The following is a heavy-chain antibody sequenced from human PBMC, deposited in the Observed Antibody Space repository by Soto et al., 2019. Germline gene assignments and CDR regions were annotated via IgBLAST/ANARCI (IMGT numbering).Heavy chain of an antibody. D-gene: IGHD2-21*02. CDR2: IRDSGGAT. J-gene: IGHJ4*02. CDR3: AKEDNAGMVVTTFDY. Sequence: DVQLLESGGGLVQPGGPLRLSGPPSGSTFISYAMSWARQPPGKGLGGVSAIRDSGGATYYIPSVKGRFTISKDNSKSTLYLQMNSLRAEDTAVYYCAKEDNAGMVVTTFDYWGQGTLVTVSS. V-gene: IGHV3-23*01. CDR1: GSTFISYA.